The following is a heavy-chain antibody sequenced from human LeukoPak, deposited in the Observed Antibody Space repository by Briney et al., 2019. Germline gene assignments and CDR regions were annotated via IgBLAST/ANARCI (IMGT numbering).Heavy chain of an antibody. V-gene: IGHV4-59*01. CDR2: IYYSGST. J-gene: IGHJ4*02. Sequence: SETLSLTCTVSSGSISSYYWSWIRQPPGKGLEWIGYIYYSGSTNYNPSLKSRVTISVDTSKNQFSLKLSSVTAADTAVYYCAGLYNDNSPKRNHKIRAGGIDYWGQGTLVTVSS. CDR3: AGLYNDNSPKRNHKIRAGGIDY. D-gene: IGHD3-9*01. CDR1: SGSISSYY.